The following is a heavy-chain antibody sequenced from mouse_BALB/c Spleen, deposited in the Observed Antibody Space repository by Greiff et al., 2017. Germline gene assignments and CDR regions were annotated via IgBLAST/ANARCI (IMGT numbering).Heavy chain of an antibody. V-gene: IGHV1S127*01. D-gene: IGHD2-4*01. CDR1: GYTLTSYW. Sequence: VQLQQPGAELVKPGASVKMSCKASGYTLTSYWMHWVKQRPGQGLEWIGTIDPSDSYTSYNQKFKGKATLTVDTSSSTAYMQLSSLTSEDSAVYYCTRSDYDKAWFAYWGQGTLVTVSA. J-gene: IGHJ3*01. CDR2: IDPSDSYT. CDR3: TRSDYDKAWFAY.